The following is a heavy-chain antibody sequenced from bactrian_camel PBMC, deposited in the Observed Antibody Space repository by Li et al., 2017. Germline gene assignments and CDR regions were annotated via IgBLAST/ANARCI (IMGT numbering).Heavy chain of an antibody. Sequence: HVQLVESGGGSVQAGGSARLTCVGSGYINRRYSRGWFRQTPGKRREGVAALDDDGTTTYADSVKGRFTISRRRNILYLEMNNLKPEDTAMYYCANVIDGGDWFDRLDPSNFGYWGQGTQVTVS. J-gene: IGHJ6*01. V-gene: IGHV3S53*01. CDR2: LDDDGTT. CDR3: ANVIDGGDWFDRLDPSNFGY. CDR1: GYINRRYS. D-gene: IGHD1*01.